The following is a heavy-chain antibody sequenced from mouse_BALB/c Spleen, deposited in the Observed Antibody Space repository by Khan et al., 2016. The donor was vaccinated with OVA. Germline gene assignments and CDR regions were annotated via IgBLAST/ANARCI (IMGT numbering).Heavy chain of an antibody. Sequence: EVQLVESGPGLVKPSQSLSLTCTVTGYSITSDYAWNWIRQFPGNRLEWMGFISYSGNTNYNPSLKSRISVTRDTSKNQFFLQLNSVTTEDTATXYCARMYGGDFDYWGQGTTLTVSS. CDR1: GYSITSDYA. CDR3: ARMYGGDFDY. D-gene: IGHD2-10*02. CDR2: ISYSGNT. J-gene: IGHJ2*01. V-gene: IGHV3-2*02.